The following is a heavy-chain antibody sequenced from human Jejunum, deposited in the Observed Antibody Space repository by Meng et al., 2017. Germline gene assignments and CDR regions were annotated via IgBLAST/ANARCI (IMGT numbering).Heavy chain of an antibody. D-gene: IGHD1-1*01. J-gene: IGHJ6*02. CDR1: GYIFTNDW. V-gene: IGHV5-51*01. CDR3: SRMPAHNRAYYYARLDV. CDR2: VYPGDSDT. Sequence: SLKISCQGSGYIFTNDWIAWVRQMPGKGLEWMGIVYPGDSDTKYSPSFHGKVTISADKSITTTYLQWSSLKASDAATYFCSRMPAHNRAYYYARLDVWGQGTMVTVSS.